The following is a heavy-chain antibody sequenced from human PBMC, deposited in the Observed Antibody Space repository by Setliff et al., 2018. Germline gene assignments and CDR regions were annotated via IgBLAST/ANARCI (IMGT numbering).Heavy chain of an antibody. CDR2: INSGGSST. Sequence: GGSLRLSCAASGFTFSSSSMTWVRQAPGKGLEWVSAINSGGSSTYYADSVKGRFTISRDNSKNTLYLQMNSLRAEDTAIYSCAKFSSVPGSRFFDYCGQGALVTVSS. CDR1: GFTFSSSS. V-gene: IGHV3-23*01. D-gene: IGHD2-2*01. CDR3: AKFSSVPGSRFFDY. J-gene: IGHJ4*02.